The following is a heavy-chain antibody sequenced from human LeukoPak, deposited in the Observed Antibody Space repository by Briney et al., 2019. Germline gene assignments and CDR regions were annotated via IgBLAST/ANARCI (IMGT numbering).Heavy chain of an antibody. CDR1: GGSFSGYY. Sequence: SETLSLTCAVYGGSFSGYYWSWIRQPPGKGLEWIGEINHSGSTNYNPSLKSRVTISVDTSKYQFSLKLSSVTAADTAVYYCASVSIAADSSFDYWGQGTLVTVSS. J-gene: IGHJ4*02. V-gene: IGHV4-34*01. D-gene: IGHD6-13*01. CDR3: ASVSIAADSSFDY. CDR2: INHSGST.